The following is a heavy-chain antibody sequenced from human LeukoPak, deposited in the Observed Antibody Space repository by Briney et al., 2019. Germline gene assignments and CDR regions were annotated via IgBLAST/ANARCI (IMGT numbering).Heavy chain of an antibody. J-gene: IGHJ5*02. Sequence: GGSLRLSCAASGFTFSSYAMSWVRQAPGKGLEWVSALSSSGVSTYYADSVKGRFTISRDNAKNTLYLQMNSLRAEDTAVYYCARGDRSGYYHTSGFDPWGQGSLVTVSS. CDR2: LSSSGVST. D-gene: IGHD3-22*01. CDR3: ARGDRSGYYHTSGFDP. V-gene: IGHV3-23*01. CDR1: GFTFSSYA.